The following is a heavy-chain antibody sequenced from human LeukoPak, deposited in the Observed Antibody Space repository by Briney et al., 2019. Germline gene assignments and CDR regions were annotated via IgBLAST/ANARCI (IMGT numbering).Heavy chain of an antibody. CDR2: IYYSGST. J-gene: IGHJ3*02. Sequence: PSETLSLTCTFSGGSISSYYWSWIRQPPGKGLKWIGYIYYSGSTNYNPSLKSRVTISVDTSKNQFSLKLSSVTATDTAVYYCAGGWELDAFDIWGQGTMVTVSS. CDR3: AGGWELDAFDI. V-gene: IGHV4-59*01. CDR1: GGSISSYY. D-gene: IGHD1-26*01.